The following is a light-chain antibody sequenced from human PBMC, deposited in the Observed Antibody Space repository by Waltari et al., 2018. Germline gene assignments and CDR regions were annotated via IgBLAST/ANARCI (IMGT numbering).Light chain of an antibody. V-gene: IGLV2-14*03. CDR2: DVF. CDR3: NSYSTRSAPA. J-gene: IGLJ2*01. CDR1: SSYVGYFDY. Sequence: SALTQPASVSGSPGQSVTISCTGTSSYVGYFDYVSLFQQPPGKAPQLRISDVFSRSSGVSNRFSASTSGDTASLTISGLQAEDEAKYFCNSYSTRSAPAFGGGTKLTVL.